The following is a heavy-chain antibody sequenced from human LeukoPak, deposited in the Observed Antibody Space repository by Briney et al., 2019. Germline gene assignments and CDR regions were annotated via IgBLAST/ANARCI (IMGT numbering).Heavy chain of an antibody. CDR3: ARDPSGSYSEDAFDI. D-gene: IGHD1-26*01. CDR1: GYTFTGYY. J-gene: IGHJ3*02. Sequence: ASVKVSYKASGYTFTGYYMHWVRQPPGQGLEWMGWINPNSGGTNYAQKFQGRVTMTRDTSISTAYMELSRLRSDDTAVYYCARDPSGSYSEDAFDIWGQGTMVTVSS. V-gene: IGHV1-2*02. CDR2: INPNSGGT.